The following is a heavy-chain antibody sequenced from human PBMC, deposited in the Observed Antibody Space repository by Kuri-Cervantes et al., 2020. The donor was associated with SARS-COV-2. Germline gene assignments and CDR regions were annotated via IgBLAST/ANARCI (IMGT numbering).Heavy chain of an antibody. CDR2: IWYDGSNK. CDR1: GFTFSSYG. V-gene: IGHV3-33*01. CDR3: VRDGDHWNFDY. D-gene: IGHD1-1*01. Sequence: GESLKISCAASGFTFSSYGMHWVRQAPGKELEWVAVIWYDGSNKYYADSVKGRFTISRDNSKNTLYLQMNSLRAEDMAVYYCVRDGDHWNFDYWGQGTLVTVSS. J-gene: IGHJ4*02.